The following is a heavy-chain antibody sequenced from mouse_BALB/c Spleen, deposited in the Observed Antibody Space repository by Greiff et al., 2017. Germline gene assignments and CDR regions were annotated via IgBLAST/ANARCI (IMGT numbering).Heavy chain of an antibody. CDR2: IRLKSNNYAT. V-gene: IGHV6-6*02. CDR1: GFTFSNYW. Sequence: DVMLVESGGGLVQPGGSMKLSCVASGFTFSNYWMNWVRQSPEKGLEWVAEIRLKSNNYATHYAESVKGRFTISRDDSKSSVYLQMNNLRAEDTGIYYCTGGITTNYFDYWGQGTTLTVSS. D-gene: IGHD2-4*01. J-gene: IGHJ2*01. CDR3: TGGITTNYFDY.